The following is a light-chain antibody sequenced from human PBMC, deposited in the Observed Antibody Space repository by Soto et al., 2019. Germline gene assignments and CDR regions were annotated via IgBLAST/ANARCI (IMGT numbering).Light chain of an antibody. CDR3: NSYAVDNDYV. J-gene: IGLJ1*01. Sequence: QSVLTQPPSASGSPGQSVTISCTGTSNDVGAYSFVSWYQQHPGKAPKLIIYDVTKRPSGVPDRFSGSKSGNTASLTVSGLQAEDEADYYCNSYAVDNDYVFGTGTKVTVL. V-gene: IGLV2-8*01. CDR2: DVT. CDR1: SNDVGAYSF.